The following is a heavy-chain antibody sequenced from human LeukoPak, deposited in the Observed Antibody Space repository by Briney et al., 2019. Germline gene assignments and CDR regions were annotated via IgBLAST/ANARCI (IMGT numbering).Heavy chain of an antibody. CDR3: ARDWSYQLSRDYYYMDA. CDR1: GYTFTSYG. CDR2: ISAYSGNT. V-gene: IGHV1-18*01. Sequence: ASVKVSCKASGYTFTSYGISWVRQAPGQGLEWMGWISAYSGNTNYAQKLQGRVTMATDTSTSTAYMELRSLRSDDTAVYFCARDWSYQLSRDYYYMDAWGKGTTVTVSS. D-gene: IGHD2-2*01. J-gene: IGHJ6*03.